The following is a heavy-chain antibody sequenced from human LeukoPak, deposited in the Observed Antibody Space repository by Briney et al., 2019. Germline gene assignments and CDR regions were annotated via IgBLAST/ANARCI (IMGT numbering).Heavy chain of an antibody. CDR2: ISSSSSYI. V-gene: IGHV3-21*01. CDR1: GFTFSSYS. CDR3: ARERRGSGSYYFDY. J-gene: IGHJ4*02. D-gene: IGHD1-26*01. Sequence: GGSLRLSCAASGFTFSSYSMNWVRQAPGKGLEWVSSISSSSSYIYYADSVKGRFTISRDNAKNSLYLQMNSLRAEDTAVYYCARERRGSGSYYFDYWGQGTLVTVSS.